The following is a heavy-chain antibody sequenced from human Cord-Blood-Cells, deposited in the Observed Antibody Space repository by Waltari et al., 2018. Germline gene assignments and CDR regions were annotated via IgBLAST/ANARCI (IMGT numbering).Heavy chain of an antibody. CDR2: IRYDGSNK. CDR1: GFTFSSYG. CDR3: AKVPVSPVDAFDI. J-gene: IGHJ3*02. V-gene: IGHV3-30*02. Sequence: QVQLVESGGGVVQPGGSLRLSCAASGFTFSSYGMPWVRRAPGKGLEVGGCIRYDGSNKYYADSVKGRFTISRDNSKNTRDLQMNSLRAEDTAVYYCAKVPVSPVDAFDIWGQGTMVTVSS.